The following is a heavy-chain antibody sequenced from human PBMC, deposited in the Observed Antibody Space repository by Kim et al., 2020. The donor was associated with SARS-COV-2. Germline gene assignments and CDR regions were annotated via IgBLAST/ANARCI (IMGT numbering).Heavy chain of an antibody. V-gene: IGHV3-30*18. CDR3: AKDHESYSSSWYVGSY. CDR1: GFTFSSYG. CDR2: ISYDGSNK. Sequence: GGSLRLSCAASGFTFSSYGMHWVRQAPGKGLEWVAVISYDGSNKYYADSVKGRFTISRDNSKNTLYLQMNSLRAEDTAVYYCAKDHESYSSSWYVGSYWG. J-gene: IGHJ4*01. D-gene: IGHD6-13*01.